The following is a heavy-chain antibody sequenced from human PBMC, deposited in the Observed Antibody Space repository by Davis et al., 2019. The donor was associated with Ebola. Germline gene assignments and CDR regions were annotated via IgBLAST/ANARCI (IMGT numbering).Heavy chain of an antibody. V-gene: IGHV3-74*01. CDR2: INNDGSIT. D-gene: IGHD2-2*02. J-gene: IGHJ5*02. Sequence: HTGGSLRLSCAASGFTFSNFWMHWVRQAPGKGLVCVSRINNDGSITNYADSVKGRFTISRDNAKNSLYLQMNSLRAEDTAVYYCARLGYCSSTSCYIGGVDPWGQGTLVTVSS. CDR3: ARLGYCSSTSCYIGGVDP. CDR1: GFTFSNFW.